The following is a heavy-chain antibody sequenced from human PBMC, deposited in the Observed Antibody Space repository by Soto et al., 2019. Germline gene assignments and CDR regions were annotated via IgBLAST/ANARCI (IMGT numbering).Heavy chain of an antibody. CDR2: TYYRSKWYN. CDR3: ARNYYDSSGYYGGFDP. CDR1: GDSVSSNSAA. V-gene: IGHV6-1*01. Sequence: KQSPTLSLTCAISGDSVSSNSAAWNWIRQSPSRGLEWLGRTYYRSKWYNDYAVSVKSRITINPDTSKNQFSLQLNSVTPEDTAVYYCARNYYDSSGYYGGFDPWGQGTLVTVSS. D-gene: IGHD3-22*01. J-gene: IGHJ5*02.